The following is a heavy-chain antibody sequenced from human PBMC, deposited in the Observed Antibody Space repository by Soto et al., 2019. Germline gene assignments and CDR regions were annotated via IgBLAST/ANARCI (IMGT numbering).Heavy chain of an antibody. J-gene: IGHJ2*01. CDR1: GFTFSSYA. Sequence: QVQLVESGGGVVQPGRSLRLSCAASGFTFSSYAMHWVRQAPGKGLEWVAVISYDGSNKYYADSVKGRFTISRDNSKNKLYLQMNSRRAEDTAVYYCARDPLWGTAMVLWYFDLWGRGTLVTVSS. D-gene: IGHD5-18*01. CDR3: ARDPLWGTAMVLWYFDL. CDR2: ISYDGSNK. V-gene: IGHV3-30-3*01.